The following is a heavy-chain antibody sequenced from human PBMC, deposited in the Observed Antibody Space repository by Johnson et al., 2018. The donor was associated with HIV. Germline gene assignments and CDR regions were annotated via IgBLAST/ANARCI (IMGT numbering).Heavy chain of an antibody. CDR1: GFTFRDYY. CDR3: AKLPYYYDSSGYSDDAFDI. CDR2: ISWNSGSI. J-gene: IGHJ3*02. V-gene: IGHV3-9*01. Sequence: QLVESGGGLVQPGRSLRLSCAASGFTFRDYYMSWIRQSPGKGLEWVSGISWNSGSIGYADSVKGRFTISRDNAKNSLYLQMNSLRAEDTALYYCAKLPYYYDSSGYSDDAFDIWGQGTMVTVSS. D-gene: IGHD3-22*01.